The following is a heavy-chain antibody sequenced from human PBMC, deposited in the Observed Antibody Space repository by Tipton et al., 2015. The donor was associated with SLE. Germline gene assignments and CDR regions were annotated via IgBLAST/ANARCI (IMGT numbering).Heavy chain of an antibody. J-gene: IGHJ4*02. CDR1: GYTFTGYY. D-gene: IGHD6-19*01. Sequence: QSGAEVKKPGASVKVSCKASGYTFTGYYMHWVRQAPGQGLEWMGWINPNSGGTNYAQKCQGRVTMTRDTSISTAYMELSRLRSDDTAVYYCARSRAVAGPTAYYFDYWGQGTLVTVSS. V-gene: IGHV1-2*02. CDR3: ARSRAVAGPTAYYFDY. CDR2: INPNSGGT.